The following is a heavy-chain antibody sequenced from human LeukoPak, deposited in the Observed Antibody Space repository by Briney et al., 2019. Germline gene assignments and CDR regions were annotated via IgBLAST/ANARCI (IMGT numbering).Heavy chain of an antibody. Sequence: GASVKVSCKASGYTFTCYGISWVRQAPGQGLEWMGWISAYNGNTNYAQKLQGRVTMTTDTSTSTAYMELRSLRSDDTAVYYCARGRIAVAGTLWFDPWGQGTLVTVSS. CDR3: ARGRIAVAGTLWFDP. CDR2: ISAYNGNT. J-gene: IGHJ5*02. V-gene: IGHV1-18*01. D-gene: IGHD6-19*01. CDR1: GYTFTCYG.